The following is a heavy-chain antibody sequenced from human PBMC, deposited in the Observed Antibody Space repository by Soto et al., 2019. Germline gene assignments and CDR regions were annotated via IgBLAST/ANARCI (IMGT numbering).Heavy chain of an antibody. Sequence: GGSLKISLKGSGYSFTSYLIGRVRQMPVKGLEGMGIIYPGDSYTRYSPSFQGQVTISADKSISTAYLQWSSLKASDTAMYYCARYPLRYDFWSGYCLYFDYWGQRTLVGFAS. V-gene: IGHV5-51*01. J-gene: IGHJ4*02. CDR2: IYPGDSYT. CDR3: ARYPLRYDFWSGYCLYFDY. CDR1: GYSFTSYL. D-gene: IGHD3-3*01.